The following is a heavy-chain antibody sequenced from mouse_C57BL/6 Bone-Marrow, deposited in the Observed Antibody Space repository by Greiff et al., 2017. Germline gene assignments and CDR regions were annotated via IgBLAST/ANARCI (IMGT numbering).Heavy chain of an antibody. CDR3: TPYSNYVGYYAMDY. J-gene: IGHJ4*01. V-gene: IGHV14-4*01. Sequence: DVKLVESGAELVRPGASVKLSCTASGFNIKDDYMHWVKQRPEQGLEWIGWIDPENGDTEYASKFQGKATITADTSSNTAYLQLSSLTSEDTAVYYCTPYSNYVGYYAMDYWGQGTSVTVSS. D-gene: IGHD2-5*01. CDR1: GFNIKDDY. CDR2: IDPENGDT.